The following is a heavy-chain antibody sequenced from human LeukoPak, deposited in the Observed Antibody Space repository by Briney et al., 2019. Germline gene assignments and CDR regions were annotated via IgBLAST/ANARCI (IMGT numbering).Heavy chain of an antibody. Sequence: SETLSLTCAVYGGSFSGYYWSWIRQPPGRGLEWIGEINHSGSTNYNPSLKSRVTISVDTSKNQFSLKLSSVTAADTAVYYCAKDGGPRFGLFGVVKGFDPWGQGTLVTVSS. CDR3: AKDGGPRFGLFGVVKGFDP. D-gene: IGHD3-3*01. J-gene: IGHJ5*02. CDR1: GGSFSGYY. CDR2: INHSGST. V-gene: IGHV4-34*01.